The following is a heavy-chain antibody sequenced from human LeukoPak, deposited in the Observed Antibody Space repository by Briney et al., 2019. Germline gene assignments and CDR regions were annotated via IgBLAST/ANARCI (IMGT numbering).Heavy chain of an antibody. CDR3: ARQKWEQQGRDHYFNGLDV. D-gene: IGHD1/OR15-1a*01. CDR1: IGSISSSKW. Sequence: LETLSLTCSVSIGSISSSKWWSWVRQSPVKGLEWIGEIYLYGTTNYNPSFTSRVTMSVDRSRNQFSLKLTSVTAADTAVYYCARQKWEQQGRDHYFNGLDVWGPGTTVIVSS. J-gene: IGHJ6*02. CDR2: IYLYGTT. V-gene: IGHV4-4*02.